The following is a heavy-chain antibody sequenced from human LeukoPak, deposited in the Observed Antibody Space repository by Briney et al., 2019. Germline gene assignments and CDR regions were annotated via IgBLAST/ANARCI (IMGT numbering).Heavy chain of an antibody. V-gene: IGHV3-53*01. D-gene: IGHD1-26*01. CDR2: IYSGGST. CDR3: ARDLSGSYPPVAFDI. CDR1: GFTVSSNY. Sequence: TGGSLRLSCAASGFTVSSNYMSWVRQAPGKGLEWVSVIYSGGSTYYADSVKGRFTISRDNSKNTLYLQMNSLRAEDTAVYYCARDLSGSYPPVAFDIWGQGTMVTVSS. J-gene: IGHJ3*02.